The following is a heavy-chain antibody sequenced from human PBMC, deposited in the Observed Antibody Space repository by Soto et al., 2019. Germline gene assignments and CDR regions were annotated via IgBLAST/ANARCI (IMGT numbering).Heavy chain of an antibody. Sequence: QVQLVQSGPEMKEPGASVKVSCKASNYDFRDYGFSWVRQAPGQGLEWMGWISPYKGDTNYAQKFQGRVTLPTDSSTNTAYMELRSLRSDDTAMYYCARGLPPYAPAYSVVVARFDYWGQGTLVTVSS. CDR2: ISPYKGDT. CDR3: ARGLPPYAPAYSVVVARFDY. V-gene: IGHV1-18*01. D-gene: IGHD2-21*01. CDR1: NYDFRDYG. J-gene: IGHJ4*02.